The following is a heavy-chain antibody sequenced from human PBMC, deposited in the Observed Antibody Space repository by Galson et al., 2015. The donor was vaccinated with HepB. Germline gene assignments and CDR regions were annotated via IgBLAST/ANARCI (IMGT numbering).Heavy chain of an antibody. Sequence: SLRLSCAATGFTFSDWGVHWVRQAPGKGLEWMAVISPDGNLKFYADSVEGRSTISRDNSENTVFLQMSSLRSEDTAVYYCARMGVYCSGDSCYDYHGMDVWGQGTTVTVSS. CDR2: ISPDGNLK. V-gene: IGHV3-30*03. CDR3: ARMGVYCSGDSCYDYHGMDV. J-gene: IGHJ6*02. D-gene: IGHD2-15*01. CDR1: GFTFSDWG.